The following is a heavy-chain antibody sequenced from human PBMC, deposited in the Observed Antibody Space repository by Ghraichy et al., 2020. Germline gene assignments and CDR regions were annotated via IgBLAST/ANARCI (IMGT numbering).Heavy chain of an antibody. V-gene: IGHV4-34*01. J-gene: IGHJ6*02. Sequence: SETLSLTCAVYGGSFSGYYWSWIRQPPGKGLEWIGEINHSGSTNYNPSLKSRVTISVDTSKNQFSLKLSSVTAADTAVYYCASQPSGRPGAEKYPSGITALYYGMDVWGQGTTVTVSS. CDR2: INHSGST. CDR3: ASQPSGRPGAEKYPSGITALYYGMDV. CDR1: GGSFSGYY. D-gene: IGHD6-13*01.